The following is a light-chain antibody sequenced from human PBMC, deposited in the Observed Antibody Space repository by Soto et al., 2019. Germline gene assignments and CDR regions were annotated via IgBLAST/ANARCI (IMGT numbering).Light chain of an antibody. V-gene: IGKV3-20*01. Sequence: EIVLTQSPGTLSLSPGERATLSCRASQSVSSSYLAWYQQKPGQAPRLLIYGASSRAIGIPDRFSGSGSGTDFTLTISRLEPEDFAVYYCQQYGRSFGQGTKLEIK. CDR3: QQYGRS. CDR2: GAS. CDR1: QSVSSSY. J-gene: IGKJ2*03.